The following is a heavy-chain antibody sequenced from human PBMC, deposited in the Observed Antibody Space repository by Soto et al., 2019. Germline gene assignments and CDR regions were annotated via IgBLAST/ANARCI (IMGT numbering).Heavy chain of an antibody. CDR3: ARDLGENDAFDI. CDR2: IIPILGIA. V-gene: IGHV1-69*04. Sequence: SVKVSCKASGGTFSSYTISWVRQAPGQGLEWMGRIIPILGIANYAQKFQGRVTITADKSTSTAYMELSSLRSEDTAVYDCARDLGENDAFDIWGQGTMVTVSS. D-gene: IGHD1-26*01. CDR1: GGTFSSYT. J-gene: IGHJ3*02.